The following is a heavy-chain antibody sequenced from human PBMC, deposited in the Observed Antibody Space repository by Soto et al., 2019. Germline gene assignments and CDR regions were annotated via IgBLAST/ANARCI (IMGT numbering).Heavy chain of an antibody. CDR2: IRSKANSYAT. CDR1: GFTFSGSA. J-gene: IGHJ6*02. Sequence: EVQLVESGGGLVQPGGSLKLSCAASGFTFSGSAMHWVRQASGKGLEWVGRIRSKANSYATAYAASVKGRFTISRDDSKNTAYLHMNSLKTEDTAVYYCTSQLDYYYGMDVWGQGTTVTVSS. V-gene: IGHV3-73*01. CDR3: TSQLDYYYGMDV.